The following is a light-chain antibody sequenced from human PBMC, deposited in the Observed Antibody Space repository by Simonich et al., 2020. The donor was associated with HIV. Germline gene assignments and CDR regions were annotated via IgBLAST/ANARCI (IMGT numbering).Light chain of an antibody. CDR2: GAA. CDR3: QQYDTSLPGFT. Sequence: EIVMTQSPATLSVPPEERATLSCRASQSVSSNLAWYQQKPGQAPRLLIYGAATRATGIPARFSGSGSGTEFTLTISRLQSEDFAVYYCQQYDTSLPGFTFGPGTKVDIK. CDR1: QSVSSN. J-gene: IGKJ3*01. V-gene: IGKV3-15*01.